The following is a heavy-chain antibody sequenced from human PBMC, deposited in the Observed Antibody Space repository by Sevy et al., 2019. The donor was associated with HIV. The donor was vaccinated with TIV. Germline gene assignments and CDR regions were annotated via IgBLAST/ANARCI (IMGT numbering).Heavy chain of an antibody. V-gene: IGHV1-2*02. J-gene: IGHJ6*02. D-gene: IGHD2-21*01. CDR2: INPNSGGT. CDR1: GYTFTGYY. Sequence: ASVKVSCKASGYTFTGYYMHWVRQAPGQGLEWMGWINPNSGGTNYAQKFQGRVTMTRDTSISTAYMELSRLRSDDTAVYYCARVDYGGPSGYYYYGIDVWGQGTTVTVSS. CDR3: ARVDYGGPSGYYYYGIDV.